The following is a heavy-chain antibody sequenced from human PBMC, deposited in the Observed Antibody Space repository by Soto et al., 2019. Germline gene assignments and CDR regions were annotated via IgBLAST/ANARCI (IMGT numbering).Heavy chain of an antibody. CDR1: GYTFTGYY. CDR3: ARGGAIVRGVPGWFDP. CDR2: INPNSGGT. D-gene: IGHD3-10*01. V-gene: IGHV1-2*04. J-gene: IGHJ5*02. Sequence: QVQLVQSGAEVKKPGASVKVSCKASGYTFTGYYMHWVRQAPGQGLEWMGWINPNSGGTNYAQKFQGWVTMTRDTSISTAYMELSRLRSDDTAVYYCARGGAIVRGVPGWFDPWGQGTLVTVSS.